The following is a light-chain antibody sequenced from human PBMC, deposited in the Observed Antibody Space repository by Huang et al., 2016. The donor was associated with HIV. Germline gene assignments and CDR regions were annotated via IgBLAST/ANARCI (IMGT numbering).Light chain of an antibody. CDR2: GAS. CDR3: QHYGSSPLT. V-gene: IGKV3-20*01. CDR1: QSVSSSF. J-gene: IGKJ4*01. Sequence: EIVLTQSPGTLSLSPGERAIFSCRASQSVSSSFLSWYQLKPGQSPRLLIYGASSRATGIPDRFSGSGSGTDFTLTISRLEPEDFAVYYCQHYGSSPLTFGGGTKVEIK.